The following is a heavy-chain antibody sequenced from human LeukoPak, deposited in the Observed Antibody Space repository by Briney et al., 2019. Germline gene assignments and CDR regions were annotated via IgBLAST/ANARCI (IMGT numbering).Heavy chain of an antibody. CDR1: GYTFTRYY. J-gene: IGHJ3*02. V-gene: IGHV1-2*02. Sequence: GASVKVSCKASGYTFTRYYMHWVRQAPGQGLEWMGWFNPNSGGTNYAQKFQGRVTMTRDTSISTAYMELSRLRSDDTAVYYCAREPLDPYDILTPGQAFDIWGQGTMVTVSS. CDR2: FNPNSGGT. D-gene: IGHD3-9*01. CDR3: AREPLDPYDILTPGQAFDI.